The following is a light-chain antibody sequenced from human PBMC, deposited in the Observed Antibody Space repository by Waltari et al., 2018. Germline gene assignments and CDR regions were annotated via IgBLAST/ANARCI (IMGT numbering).Light chain of an antibody. Sequence: NFILTQPHSVSESPGKTVTISCTRSSGSIARDYVQWYQQRPGSAPTTVIYEDNQRPSGVPDRFSGSIDSSSNSASLTISGLKTEDEADYYCQSYDSSNNVFGSGTKLTVL. CDR2: EDN. CDR1: SGSIARDY. V-gene: IGLV6-57*03. CDR3: QSYDSSNNV. J-gene: IGLJ6*01.